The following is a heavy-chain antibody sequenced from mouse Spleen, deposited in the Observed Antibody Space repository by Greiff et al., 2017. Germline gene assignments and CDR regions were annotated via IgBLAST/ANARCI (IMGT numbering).Heavy chain of an antibody. CDR3: ASYSNYEAWFAY. J-gene: IGHJ3*01. Sequence: VKLVESGPGLVAPSQSLSITCTVSGFSLTSYAISWVRQPPGKGLEWLGVIWTGGGTNYNSALKSRLSISKDNSKSQVFLKMNSLQTDDTARYYCASYSNYEAWFAYWGQGTLVTVSA. D-gene: IGHD2-5*01. CDR1: GFSLTSYA. CDR2: IWTGGGT. V-gene: IGHV2-9-1*01.